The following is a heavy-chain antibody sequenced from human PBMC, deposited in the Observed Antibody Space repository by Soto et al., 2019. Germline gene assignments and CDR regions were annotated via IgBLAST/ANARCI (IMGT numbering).Heavy chain of an antibody. Sequence: EVQLLESGGGLVQRGGSQRLSCAASGFTFTSYVMSWVRQAPGKGLEWVAGISGGGSTAFYADSVKGRFTISRDNAKNTVVLQMDSLRAEDTAIYYCAREDLRGTGYSDYWGQGTQVTVSS. V-gene: IGHV3-23*01. D-gene: IGHD3-9*01. J-gene: IGHJ4*02. CDR2: ISGGGSTA. CDR1: GFTFTSYV. CDR3: AREDLRGTGYSDY.